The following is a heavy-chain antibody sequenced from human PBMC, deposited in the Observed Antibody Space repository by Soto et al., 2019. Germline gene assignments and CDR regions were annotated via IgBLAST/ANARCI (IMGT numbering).Heavy chain of an antibody. CDR3: ASSPGSRGYDPVCY. J-gene: IGHJ4*02. Sequence: AWGSLRLSCAASGFTFSSYGMHWVRQAPGKGLEWVAVIWYDVSNKYYADSVKGRFTISRDNSKNTLYLQMNSLRAEDTAVYYCASSPGSRGYDPVCYWGQGNMVTVSS. V-gene: IGHV3-33*01. D-gene: IGHD5-12*01. CDR1: GFTFSSYG. CDR2: IWYDVSNK.